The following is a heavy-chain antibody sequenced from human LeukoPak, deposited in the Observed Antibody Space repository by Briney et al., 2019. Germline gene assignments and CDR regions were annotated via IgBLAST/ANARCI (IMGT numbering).Heavy chain of an antibody. CDR2: INHSGTT. CDR3: TRGALYGDPFPDN. CDR1: GRSFSGYY. J-gene: IGHJ4*02. D-gene: IGHD4-17*01. V-gene: IGHV4-34*01. Sequence: SETLSLTCAVYGRSFSGYYWSWIRQPPGKGLERIGEINHSGTTNSNPSLKSRVTISVDTSKNQFSLRLSSVTAADTAVYYCTRGALYGDPFPDNWGQGTLVTVSS.